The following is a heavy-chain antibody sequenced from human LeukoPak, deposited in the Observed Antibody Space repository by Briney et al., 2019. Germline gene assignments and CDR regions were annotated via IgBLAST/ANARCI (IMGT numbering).Heavy chain of an antibody. D-gene: IGHD2-21*01. CDR1: GFTFSTFE. CDR2: ISGSGTTI. V-gene: IGHV3-48*03. Sequence: GGSLRLSCAASGFTFSTFEMNWVRQAPGKGLEWVSYISGSGTTIYYADSVKGRFTISRDNAKNPLYLQMNSLRAEDTAVYYCARNSRYGDFDLWGRGALVTVSS. J-gene: IGHJ2*01. CDR3: ARNSRYGDFDL.